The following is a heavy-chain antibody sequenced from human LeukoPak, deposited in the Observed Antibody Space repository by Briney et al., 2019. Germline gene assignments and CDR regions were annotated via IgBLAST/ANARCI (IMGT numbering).Heavy chain of an antibody. J-gene: IGHJ6*03. CDR1: GFTFSSYG. Sequence: GGSLRLSCAASGFTFSSYGMHWVRQAPGKGLEWVAFIRYDGSNKCYADSVKGRFTISRDNSKNTLYLQMNSLRAEDTAVYYCAKDGLAYCGGDCYSYYYYYMDVWGKGTTVTISS. CDR2: IRYDGSNK. D-gene: IGHD2-21*02. V-gene: IGHV3-30*02. CDR3: AKDGLAYCGGDCYSYYYYYMDV.